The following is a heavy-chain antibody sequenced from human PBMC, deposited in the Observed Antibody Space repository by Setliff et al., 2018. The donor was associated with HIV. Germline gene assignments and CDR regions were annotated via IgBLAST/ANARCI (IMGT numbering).Heavy chain of an antibody. CDR2: IKQGGSEK. D-gene: IGHD2-8*01. J-gene: IGHJ4*02. CDR3: TTDPYVSRFDY. V-gene: IGHV3-7*03. Sequence: GGSLRLSCAASGFTFSSYWMSWVRQAPGKGLEWVANIKQGGSEKYYVDSVKGRFTISRDDTKNSLYLQMNSLKTEDTAVYYCTTDPYVSRFDYWGQGTLVTVSS. CDR1: GFTFSSYW.